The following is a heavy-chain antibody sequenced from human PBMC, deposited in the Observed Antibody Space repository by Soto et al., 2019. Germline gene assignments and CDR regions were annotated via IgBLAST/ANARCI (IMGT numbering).Heavy chain of an antibody. Sequence: QLQLQESGPGLVKPSETLSLTCSVSGASISGSSDFWGWIRQSPGRGLEWIASFYGRGTTYYSPSLKSRLTISVDTSRNQLSLKLNSVTAAVTAVYYCARRLKGVWFDSWGQGTLVTVSS. J-gene: IGHJ5*01. V-gene: IGHV4-39*01. CDR2: FYGRGTT. D-gene: IGHD2-8*01. CDR3: ARRLKGVWFDS. CDR1: GASISGSSDF.